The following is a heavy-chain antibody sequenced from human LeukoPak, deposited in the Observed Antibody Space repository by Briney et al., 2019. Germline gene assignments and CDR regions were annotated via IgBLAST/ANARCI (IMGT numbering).Heavy chain of an antibody. Sequence: PGGSLRLSCAASGFTFSSYGMSWVRQAPGKGLEWVSAISGSGGSTYYADSVKGRFTISRDNSKNTLYLQMNSLRAEDTAVYYCGKAGGSYYYYYMDVWGKGTTVTVSS. CDR2: ISGSGGST. J-gene: IGHJ6*03. V-gene: IGHV3-23*01. D-gene: IGHD3-16*01. CDR3: GKAGGSYYYYYMDV. CDR1: GFTFSSYG.